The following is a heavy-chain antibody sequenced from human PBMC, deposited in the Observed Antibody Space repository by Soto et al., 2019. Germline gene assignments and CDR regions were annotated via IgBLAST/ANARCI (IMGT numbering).Heavy chain of an antibody. CDR2: IKQDGSQK. CDR1: GFTFSNYW. CDR3: ARILPIEAAGAPYWFEP. J-gene: IGHJ5*02. V-gene: IGHV3-7*03. Sequence: EVQLVESGGGWVQPGGSLRLSCAASGFTFSNYWMSWVRQAPGKGLEWVANIKQDGSQKYYVDSVKGRFTISRDNAKNSLYLEMHTLRAEDTAVYSCARILPIEAAGAPYWFEPWGQGTLVTVSS. D-gene: IGHD6-13*01.